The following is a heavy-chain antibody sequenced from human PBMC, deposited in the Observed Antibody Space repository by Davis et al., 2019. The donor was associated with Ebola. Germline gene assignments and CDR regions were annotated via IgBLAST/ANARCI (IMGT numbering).Heavy chain of an antibody. D-gene: IGHD3-22*01. V-gene: IGHV4-4*02. J-gene: IGHJ2*01. Sequence: MPSETLSLTCAVSGDSVSSRNWWSWVRQSPGKGLEWIGEIYHGGITKYNPSLRSRVTISIDKFKNQFSLKLSSVTAADTAVYYCARDYYDTSGYLWYFDIWGRGTLVTVSS. CDR1: GDSVSSRNW. CDR2: IYHGGIT. CDR3: ARDYYDTSGYLWYFDI.